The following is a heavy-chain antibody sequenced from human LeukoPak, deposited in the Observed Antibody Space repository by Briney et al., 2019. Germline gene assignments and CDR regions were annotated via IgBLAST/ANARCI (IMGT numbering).Heavy chain of an antibody. CDR3: ARDQSYDSSGYYFGY. CDR1: GSTFSSYW. Sequence: GGSLRLSCAASGSTFSSYWMSWVRQAPGKGLEWVANIKQDGSEKYYVDSVKGRFTISRDNAKNSLYLQMNSLRAEDTAVYYCARDQSYDSSGYYFGYWGQGTLVTVSS. V-gene: IGHV3-7*01. CDR2: IKQDGSEK. J-gene: IGHJ4*02. D-gene: IGHD3-22*01.